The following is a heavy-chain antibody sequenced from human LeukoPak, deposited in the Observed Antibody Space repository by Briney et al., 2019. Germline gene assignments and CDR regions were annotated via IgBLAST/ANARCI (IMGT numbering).Heavy chain of an antibody. D-gene: IGHD5-18*01. V-gene: IGHV1-69*13. CDR3: ARVGGSYYSYGYFDY. Sequence: SVKVSCKASGGTFSSYAISWVRQAPGQGLEWMGGIIPIFGTANYAQKFQGRVTITADESTSTAYMELSSLRSEDTAVYYCARVGGSYYSYGYFDYWGQGTLVTVSS. CDR2: IIPIFGTA. CDR1: GGTFSSYA. J-gene: IGHJ4*02.